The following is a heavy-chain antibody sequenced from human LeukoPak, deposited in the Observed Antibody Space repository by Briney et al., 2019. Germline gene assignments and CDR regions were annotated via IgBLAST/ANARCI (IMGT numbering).Heavy chain of an antibody. J-gene: IGHJ5*02. CDR3: ARDLDDYGDRNWFDP. Sequence: GSLRLSCAASGFTFSSYAMTWVRQVPGKGLEWVSGTSASGGSTYYADSVKGRFTVSRDKSKNTLYLQMNSLRAEDTAVYYCARDLDDYGDRNWFDPWGQGTLVTVSS. V-gene: IGHV3-23*01. CDR1: GFTFSSYA. CDR2: TSASGGST. D-gene: IGHD4-17*01.